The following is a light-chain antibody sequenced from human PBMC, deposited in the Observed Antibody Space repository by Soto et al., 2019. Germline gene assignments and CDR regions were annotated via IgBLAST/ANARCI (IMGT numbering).Light chain of an antibody. Sequence: EIVLTQSPGTLSSSPGERYTLSCRASQSVSSSYLAWYQQKPGQAPRXXIYGASSRATGIPDRFSGSGSGTDLTITISRLEPEDFAVYYCQQYGSSPLTFGGGTKVDIK. CDR1: QSVSSSY. CDR2: GAS. V-gene: IGKV3-20*01. CDR3: QQYGSSPLT. J-gene: IGKJ4*01.